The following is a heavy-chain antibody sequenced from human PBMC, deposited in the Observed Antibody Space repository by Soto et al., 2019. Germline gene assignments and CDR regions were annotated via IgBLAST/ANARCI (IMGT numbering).Heavy chain of an antibody. V-gene: IGHV3-15*07. CDR1: GFTFSNAW. CDR3: TTGTPGTRYYYYGMDV. J-gene: IGHJ6*02. D-gene: IGHD1-1*01. CDR2: IKSKTDGGTT. Sequence: EVQLVESGGGLVKPGGSLRLSCAASGFTFSNAWMNWVRQAPGKGLEWVGRIKSKTDGGTTDYAAPVKGRFTISRDDSKNTLYLQMNSLKTEDTAVYYCTTGTPGTRYYYYGMDVWGQGTTVTVSS.